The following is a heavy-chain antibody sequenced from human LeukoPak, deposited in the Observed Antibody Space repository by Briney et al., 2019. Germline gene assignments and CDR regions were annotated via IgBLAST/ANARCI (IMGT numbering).Heavy chain of an antibody. CDR2: IYYSGTT. V-gene: IGHV4-59*01. Sequence: SGPTLLHPSATLSLTCTVSGGSIRSSYWTWFRQPPGKGLEWIGYIYYSGTTDYNPSLRSRVTISVDTPKNQFSLKLSSVTAADTAVYYCARDFAVTTAYYYGVDVWGQGITVTVSS. J-gene: IGHJ6*02. D-gene: IGHD4-17*01. CDR3: ARDFAVTTAYYYGVDV. CDR1: GGSIRSSY.